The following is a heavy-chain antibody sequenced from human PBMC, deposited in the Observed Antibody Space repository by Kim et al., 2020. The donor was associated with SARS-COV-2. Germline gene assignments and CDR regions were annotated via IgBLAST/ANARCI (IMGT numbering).Heavy chain of an antibody. CDR2: SV. D-gene: IGHD5-12*01. V-gene: IGHV3-11*01. CDR3: ARIYDGGDY. Sequence: SVYYADSVKGRFTSARENAKNSLYLQKNSLRAGDTAVYYCARIYDGGDYWGQGTLVTVSS. J-gene: IGHJ4*02.